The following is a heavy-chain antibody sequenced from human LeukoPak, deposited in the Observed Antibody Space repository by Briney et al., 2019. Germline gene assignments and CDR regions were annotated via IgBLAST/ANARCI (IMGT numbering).Heavy chain of an antibody. Sequence: ASVKVSCKASGYTFTGYYMHWVRQAPGQGLEWMGWINPNSGGTNYAQKFQGRVTMTRNTSISTAYMELSSLRSEDTAVYYCARGPREWLLLFDYWGQGTLVTVSS. J-gene: IGHJ4*02. CDR2: INPNSGGT. V-gene: IGHV1-2*02. CDR3: ARGPREWLLLFDY. CDR1: GYTFTGYY. D-gene: IGHD3-3*01.